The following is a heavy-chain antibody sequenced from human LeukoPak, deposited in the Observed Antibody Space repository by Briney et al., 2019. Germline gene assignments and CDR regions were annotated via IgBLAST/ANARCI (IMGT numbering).Heavy chain of an antibody. J-gene: IGHJ4*02. CDR3: AKDNGYCTSTSCFLEY. V-gene: IGHV3-23*01. D-gene: IGHD2-2*03. CDR1: GFTFNSYA. Sequence: GGSLRLSCVASGFTFNSYAMSWVRQAPGKGLDWVSAICGSGGSTYYADYVKGRFTIARDNSKSTLYLQMNSLGAEDTALYYCAKDNGYCTSTSCFLEYWGQGTLVTVSS. CDR2: ICGSGGST.